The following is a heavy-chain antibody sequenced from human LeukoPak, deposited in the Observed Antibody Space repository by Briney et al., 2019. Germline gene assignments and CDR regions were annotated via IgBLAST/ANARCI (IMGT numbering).Heavy chain of an antibody. CDR3: ARDVIGGWYLAFDI. CDR1: GFTFSSYG. D-gene: IGHD6-19*01. Sequence: GRSLRLSCAASGFTFSSYGMHWVRQAPGKGLEWVAVISYDGSNKYYADSVKGRFTISRDNAENSLYLQMNSLRAEDTAVYYCARDVIGGWYLAFDIWGQGTMVTVSS. J-gene: IGHJ3*02. CDR2: ISYDGSNK. V-gene: IGHV3-30*03.